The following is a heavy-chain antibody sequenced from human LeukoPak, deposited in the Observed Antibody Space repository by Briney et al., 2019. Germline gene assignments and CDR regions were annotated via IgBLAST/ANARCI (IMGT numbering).Heavy chain of an antibody. J-gene: IGHJ4*02. CDR3: ARHEWELGWSFDY. CDR1: GGSISSYY. CDR2: IYYSGST. D-gene: IGHD1-26*01. Sequence: SETLSLTCTVSGGSISSYYWSWIRQPPGKGLEWIGYIYYSGSTNYNPSLKSRVTISVDTSKNQFSLKLSSVTAADTAVYYCARHEWELGWSFDYWGQGTLVTVSS. V-gene: IGHV4-59*08.